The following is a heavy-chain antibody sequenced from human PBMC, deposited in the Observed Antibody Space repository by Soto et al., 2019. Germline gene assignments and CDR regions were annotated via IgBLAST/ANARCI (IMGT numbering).Heavy chain of an antibody. Sequence: QVQLVQSGAEVKKPGASVKVSCKASGYTFTSYGISWVRQAPGQGLEWMGWISAYNGNTNYAQNLQGRVTMTTDTSTSTAYMELRSLRSDDTAVYYCARSDIVVVPAAYNMDVWGKGTTVTVSS. J-gene: IGHJ6*03. CDR2: ISAYNGNT. CDR1: GYTFTSYG. D-gene: IGHD2-2*01. V-gene: IGHV1-18*01. CDR3: ARSDIVVVPAAYNMDV.